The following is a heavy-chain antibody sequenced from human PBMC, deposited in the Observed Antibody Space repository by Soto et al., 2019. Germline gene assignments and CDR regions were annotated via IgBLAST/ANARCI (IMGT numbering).Heavy chain of an antibody. D-gene: IGHD2-2*01. CDR3: SRGVGPADNEEYYFYY. V-gene: IGHV1-69*01. Sequence: QVQLVQSGAEVKKPVSSVKVSCKASGDTFSSYAISWVRQAPGQGREWMGGIIPIFGTANYAQKFQGRVTTTADESTSTAYMDLSSLRSEDTAVYYCSRGVGPADNEEYYFYYCGPGTRVTVSS. J-gene: IGHJ4*02. CDR2: IIPIFGTA. CDR1: GDTFSSYA.